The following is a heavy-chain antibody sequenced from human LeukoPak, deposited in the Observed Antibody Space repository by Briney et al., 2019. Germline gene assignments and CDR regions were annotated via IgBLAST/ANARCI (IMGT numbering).Heavy chain of an antibody. J-gene: IGHJ4*02. CDR1: GFTFSSYA. V-gene: IGHV3-23*01. CDR2: ISGSGYTT. CDR3: ANWIGSSSRDY. Sequence: PGGSLRLSCAASGFTFSSYAMNWVRQAPGRGLEWVSSISGSGYTTHYADSVQGRFTISRDNSNNTLYLQMNSLRAEDTAVYYCANWIGSSSRDYWGQGTLVTVPS. D-gene: IGHD6-6*01.